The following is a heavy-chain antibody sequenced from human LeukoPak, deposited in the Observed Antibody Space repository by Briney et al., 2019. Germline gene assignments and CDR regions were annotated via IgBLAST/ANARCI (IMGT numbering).Heavy chain of an antibody. D-gene: IGHD1-1*01. CDR3: ARTQGTAAGYDY. J-gene: IGHJ4*02. Sequence: SETLSLTSTVSGGSVSSGSYYWSWIRQPPGKGLEWIGYIYYSGSINYNPSLKSRVTISVDTSKNQFSLKLSSVTAADTAVYYCARTQGTAAGYDYWGQGTLVTVSS. V-gene: IGHV4-61*01. CDR1: GGSVSSGSYY. CDR2: IYYSGSI.